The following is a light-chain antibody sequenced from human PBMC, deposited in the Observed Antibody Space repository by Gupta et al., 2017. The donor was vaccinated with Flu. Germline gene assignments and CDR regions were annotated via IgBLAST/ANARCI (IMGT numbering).Light chain of an antibody. CDR2: GAS. V-gene: IGKV3-15*01. CDR3: QQYNNWPRT. CDR1: QSVNSN. J-gene: IGKJ1*01. Sequence: EIEMTQSSATVSVSPGERATLSCRASQSVNSNLAWYQQKPGQTPRLLIIGASTRATGIPARFSGSGSGTEFTLAISSLQSEDFAVYYCQQYNNWPRTFGQGTKVEIK.